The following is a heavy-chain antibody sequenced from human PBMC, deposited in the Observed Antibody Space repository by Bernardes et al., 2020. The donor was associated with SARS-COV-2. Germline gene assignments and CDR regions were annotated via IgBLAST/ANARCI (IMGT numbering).Heavy chain of an antibody. CDR1: GYMFSNYN. D-gene: IGHD3-9*01. Sequence: ASVKVSCKASGYMFSNYNMHWVRQAPGQRLEWMGWIYGVNGNTKYSENFQDRVTITRDTSASTAYMELSSLRFEDTAVYYCVRDPPADILTGPPDDWGQGTLVTGSS. J-gene: IGHJ4*02. CDR3: VRDPPADILTGPPDD. CDR2: IYGVNGNT. V-gene: IGHV1-3*01.